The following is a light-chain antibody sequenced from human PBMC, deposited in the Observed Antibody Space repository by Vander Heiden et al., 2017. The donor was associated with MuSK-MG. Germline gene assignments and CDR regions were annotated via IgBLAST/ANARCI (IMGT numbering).Light chain of an antibody. CDR1: NIGSKS. V-gene: IGLV3-21*04. CDR3: QVWDSSSDPYVG. Sequence: SYVLTQPPSVSVAPGKTARITCGGNNIGSKSVHWYQQKPGQAPVLVIYYDSDRPSGIPERFSGSNSWNTATLTISRVEAGDEADYYCQVWDSSSDPYVGFGGGTKLNV. CDR2: YDS. J-gene: IGLJ2*01.